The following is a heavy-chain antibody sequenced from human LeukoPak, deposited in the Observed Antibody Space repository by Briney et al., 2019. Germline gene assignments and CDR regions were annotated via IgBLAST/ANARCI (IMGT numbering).Heavy chain of an antibody. V-gene: IGHV3-23*01. CDR2: ISGSGGRGTST. CDR1: GFTFSSYA. J-gene: IGHJ4*02. D-gene: IGHD2-15*01. Sequence: GGSLRLSCAASGFTFSSYAMSWVRQAPGKGLEWVSNISGSGGRGTSTYYADSVKGRFTISRDNSKNTLYLQMNSLRAEDTAVYYCAKSGLIRFDSWGQGTLVTVSS. CDR3: AKSGLIRFDS.